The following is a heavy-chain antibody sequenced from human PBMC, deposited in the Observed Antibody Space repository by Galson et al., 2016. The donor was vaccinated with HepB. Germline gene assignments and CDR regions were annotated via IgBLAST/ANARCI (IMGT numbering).Heavy chain of an antibody. CDR2: IFRDGYT. CDR1: GDSISTTNHY. V-gene: IGHV4-61*02. J-gene: IGHJ1*01. Sequence: TLSLTCTVSGDSISTTNHYWNWIRQPAGKGLEWIGRIFRDGYTDYNPSLRSRVTISVDTSKNQFSLNFGSVTAADTAIYYCARSPHAAGIPGGNKNWGQDTLVTVPS. D-gene: IGHD1/OR15-1a*01. CDR3: ARSPHAAGIPGGNKN.